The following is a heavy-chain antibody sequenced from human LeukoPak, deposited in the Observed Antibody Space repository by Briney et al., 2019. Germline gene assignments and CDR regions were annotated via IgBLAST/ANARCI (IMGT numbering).Heavy chain of an antibody. CDR2: IIPIFGTA. D-gene: IGHD6-13*01. J-gene: IGHJ3*02. CDR1: GGTFSSYA. CDR3: ATQGRGYSSSWWYAFDI. Sequence: SVKLSCKASGGTFSSYAISWVRQAPGQGLEWMGGIIPIFGTANYAQKFQGRVTITADESTSTAYMELSSLRSEDTAVYYCATQGRGYSSSWWYAFDIWGQGTMVTVSS. V-gene: IGHV1-69*13.